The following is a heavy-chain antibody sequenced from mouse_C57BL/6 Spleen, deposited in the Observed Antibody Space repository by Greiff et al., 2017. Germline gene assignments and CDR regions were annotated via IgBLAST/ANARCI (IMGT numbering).Heavy chain of an antibody. CDR3: ASEGYYGSSYDFDY. CDR1: GYSFTDYN. D-gene: IGHD1-1*01. CDR2: INPNYGTT. V-gene: IGHV1-39*01. Sequence: VQLQQSGPELVKPGASVNISCKASGYSFTDYNMNWVKQSNGKSLEWIGVINPNYGTTSYNQKFKGKATLTVDQSSSTAYMQLNSLTSEDSAVYYCASEGYYGSSYDFDYWGQGTTLTVSS. J-gene: IGHJ2*01.